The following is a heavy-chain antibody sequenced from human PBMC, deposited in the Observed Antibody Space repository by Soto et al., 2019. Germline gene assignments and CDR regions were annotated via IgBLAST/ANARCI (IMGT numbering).Heavy chain of an antibody. J-gene: IGHJ4*02. CDR3: ARDRPIYDYVWGSYLNIDY. CDR1: GGTFSSYA. CDR2: IIPIFGTA. Sequence: PSVKVSCKASGGTFSSYAISWVRQAPGQGLEWMGGIIPIFGTANYAQKFQGRVMITADESTGTAYMELRSLRSDDTAVYYCARDRPIYDYVWGSYLNIDYWGQGTLVTVSS. V-gene: IGHV1-69*13. D-gene: IGHD3-16*02.